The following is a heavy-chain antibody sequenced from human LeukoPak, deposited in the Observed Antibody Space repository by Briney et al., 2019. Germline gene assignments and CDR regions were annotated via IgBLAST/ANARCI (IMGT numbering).Heavy chain of an antibody. CDR3: ARLLSPANYYDSSGYGPFRH. V-gene: IGHV3-30-3*01. Sequence: GRSLRLSCAASGFTFSSYAMHWVRQAPGKGLEWVAVISYDGSNKYYADSVKGRFTISRDNSKNTLYLQMNSLRAEDTAVYYCARLLSPANYYDSSGYGPFRHWGQGTLVTVSS. CDR2: ISYDGSNK. J-gene: IGHJ1*01. D-gene: IGHD3-22*01. CDR1: GFTFSSYA.